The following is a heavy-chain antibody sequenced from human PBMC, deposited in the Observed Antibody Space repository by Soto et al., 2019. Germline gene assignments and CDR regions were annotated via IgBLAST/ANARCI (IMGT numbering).Heavy chain of an antibody. CDR1: GFTFSSYA. J-gene: IGHJ4*02. V-gene: IGHV3-30-3*01. D-gene: IGHD3-22*01. CDR2: ISYDGSNK. CDR3: ARGPHYYDSSGYLFGY. Sequence: GGSLRLSCAASGFTFSSYAMHWVRQAPGKGLEWVAVISYDGSNKYYADSVKGRFTISRDNSKNTLYLQMDSLRAEDTAVYYCARGPHYYDSSGYLFGYWGQGTLVTVSS.